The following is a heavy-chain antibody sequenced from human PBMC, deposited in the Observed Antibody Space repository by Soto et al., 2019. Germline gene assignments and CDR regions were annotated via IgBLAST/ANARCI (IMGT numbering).Heavy chain of an antibody. CDR3: ARDYGKLNP. V-gene: IGHV3-21*01. CDR1: GFTFSTYT. J-gene: IGHJ5*02. CDR2: ISSGSNYI. Sequence: EVQPVESGGGLVKPGGSLRLSCAASGFTFSTYTMNWVRQTPGKGLEWVSSISSGSNYIYYADSLKGRFTISRDNAKNSLYLQMNSLRAEDTAVYYCARDYGKLNPWGQGTLVTVSS. D-gene: IGHD2-15*01.